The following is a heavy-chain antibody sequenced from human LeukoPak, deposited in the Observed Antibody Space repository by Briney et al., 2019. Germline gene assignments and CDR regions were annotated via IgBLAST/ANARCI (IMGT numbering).Heavy chain of an antibody. Sequence: GSLKLSFAASGFTFSSYAMQWVRQAPGKGLEWVAVISYDGSNKYYADSVKGRFTISRDNSKNTLYLQMNSLRAEDTAVYYCARDRIVVIGGYYFDYWGQGTLVTVSS. D-gene: IGHD3-22*01. J-gene: IGHJ4*02. V-gene: IGHV3-30*04. CDR2: ISYDGSNK. CDR3: ARDRIVVIGGYYFDY. CDR1: GFTFSSYA.